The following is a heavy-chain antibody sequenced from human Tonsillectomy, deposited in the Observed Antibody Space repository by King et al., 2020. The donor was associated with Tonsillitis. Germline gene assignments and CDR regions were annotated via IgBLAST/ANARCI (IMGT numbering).Heavy chain of an antibody. CDR2: IIPMFGTA. J-gene: IGHJ5*02. CDR1: GGTFSSYA. Sequence: VQLVQSGAEVKKPGSSVKVSCKASGGTFSSYAVSWVRQAPGQGLEWMGEIIPMFGTANYAQKFQGRVTITADESTSTAYVELSSLRSEDTAVYYGARDYWREGTMIVVNNGWLDPWGQGTLVTVSS. D-gene: IGHD3-22*01. CDR3: ARDYWREGTMIVVNNGWLDP. V-gene: IGHV1-69*01.